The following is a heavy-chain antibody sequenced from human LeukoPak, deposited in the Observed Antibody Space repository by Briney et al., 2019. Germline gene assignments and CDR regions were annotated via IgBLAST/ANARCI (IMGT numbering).Heavy chain of an antibody. CDR3: ARRPTGYCSGGSCYPRAFDI. CDR2: INHSGST. Sequence: SETLSLTCAVYGGSFSGYYWSWIRQPPGKGLEWIGEINHSGSTNYNPSLKSRVTISVDTSKNQFSLKLSSVTAADTAVYYCARRPTGYCSGGSCYPRAFDIWGQGTMVTVSS. CDR1: GGSFSGYY. J-gene: IGHJ3*02. V-gene: IGHV4-34*01. D-gene: IGHD2-15*01.